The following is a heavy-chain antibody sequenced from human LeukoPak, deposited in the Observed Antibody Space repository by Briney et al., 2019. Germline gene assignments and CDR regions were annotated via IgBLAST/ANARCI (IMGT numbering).Heavy chain of an antibody. J-gene: IGHJ4*02. Sequence: GESLKISCKASGYSFTNYWIGWVRQMPGKGLELMGIIYPADSDTSYSPSFQGQVTISADKSINTAYLQWSSLKASDTAIYYCARRPNGGPFDYWGQGTLVTVSS. CDR2: IYPADSDT. CDR1: GYSFTNYW. D-gene: IGHD2-8*01. CDR3: ARRPNGGPFDY. V-gene: IGHV5-51*01.